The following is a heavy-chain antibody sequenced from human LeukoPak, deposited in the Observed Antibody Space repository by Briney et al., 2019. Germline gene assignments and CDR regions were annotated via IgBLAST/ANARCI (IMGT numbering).Heavy chain of an antibody. CDR3: ARDARGAAAAGDPLDI. CDR1: GYTFTNYD. Sequence: GASVKVSCKASGYTFTNYDFNWMRQATGQGLEWMGWMNPNSGSTGYAQKFQGRVTMTRDTSISTAYMELSSLTSEDTAVYYCARDARGAAAAGDPLDIWGQGTTVTVSS. J-gene: IGHJ3*02. V-gene: IGHV1-8*01. CDR2: MNPNSGST. D-gene: IGHD6-13*01.